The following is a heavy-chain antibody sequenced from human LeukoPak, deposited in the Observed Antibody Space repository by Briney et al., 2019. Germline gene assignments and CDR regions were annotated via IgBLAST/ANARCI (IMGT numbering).Heavy chain of an antibody. Sequence: GESLKISCKGSGYSFTSYWIGWVRQMPGKGLEWMGIIYPGDSDTRYSPSFQGQVTISADKSISTAYLQWCSLKASDTAMYYCARLDLEGDQPIDYWGQGTLVTVSS. CDR3: ARLDLEGDQPIDY. V-gene: IGHV5-51*01. CDR2: IYPGDSDT. J-gene: IGHJ4*02. D-gene: IGHD5-12*01. CDR1: GYSFTSYW.